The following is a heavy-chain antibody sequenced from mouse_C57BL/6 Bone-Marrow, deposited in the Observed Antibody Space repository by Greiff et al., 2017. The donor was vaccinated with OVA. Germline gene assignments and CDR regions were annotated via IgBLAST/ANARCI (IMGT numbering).Heavy chain of an antibody. CDR2: IDPSDSET. CDR1: GYTFTSYW. CDR3: GRSTMITRAMDY. V-gene: IGHV1-52*01. D-gene: IGHD2-4*01. J-gene: IGHJ4*01. Sequence: QVQLQQPGAELVRPGSSVKLSCKASGYTFTSYWMHWVKQRPIQGLEWIGNIDPSDSETHYNQKFKDKATLTVDKSSSTAYMQLSSLTSEDSAVYYCGRSTMITRAMDYWGQGTSVTVSS.